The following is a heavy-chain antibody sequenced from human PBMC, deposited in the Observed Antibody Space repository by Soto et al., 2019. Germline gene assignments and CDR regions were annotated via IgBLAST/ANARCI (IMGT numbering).Heavy chain of an antibody. CDR1: GFTFSSYW. Sequence: EVQLVESGGGLVQPGGSLRLSCAASGFTFSSYWMHWVRQAPGKGLVWVSRINSDGSSTSYADSVKGRFTISRDNAKNTLYLQMNSLRAEDTAVYYWARANCGGDCEPGPNCFDPWGQGTLVTVSS. CDR2: INSDGSST. V-gene: IGHV3-74*01. D-gene: IGHD2-21*02. J-gene: IGHJ5*02. CDR3: ARANCGGDCEPGPNCFDP.